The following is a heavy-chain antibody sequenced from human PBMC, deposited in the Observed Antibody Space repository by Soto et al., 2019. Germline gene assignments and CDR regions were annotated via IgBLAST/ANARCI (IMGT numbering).Heavy chain of an antibody. V-gene: IGHV1-69*02. Sequence: QVQLVQSGAEVKKPGSSVKVSCKASGGTFSSYTISWVRQAPGQGLEWMGRIIPTLGIANYAQKFQGRVTNXADKSTSTAYMELSSLRSEDTAVYYCAGGYYGMDVWGQGTTVTVSS. CDR3: AGGYYGMDV. CDR1: GGTFSSYT. J-gene: IGHJ6*02. CDR2: IIPTLGIA. D-gene: IGHD2-15*01.